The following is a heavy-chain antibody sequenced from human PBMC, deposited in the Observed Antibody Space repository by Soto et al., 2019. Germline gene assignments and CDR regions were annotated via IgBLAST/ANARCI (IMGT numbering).Heavy chain of an antibody. CDR3: ARDDCSGGSCYLNFDY. D-gene: IGHD2-15*01. J-gene: IGHJ4*02. CDR2: ISSSSSYI. V-gene: IGHV3-21*01. CDR1: GFTFRSYS. Sequence: LRLSCAASGFTFRSYSMNWVRQAPRKGLEWVSSISSSSSYIYYADSVKGRFTISRDNAKNSLYLQMNSLRAEDTAVYYCARDDCSGGSCYLNFDYWGQGTLVTVSS.